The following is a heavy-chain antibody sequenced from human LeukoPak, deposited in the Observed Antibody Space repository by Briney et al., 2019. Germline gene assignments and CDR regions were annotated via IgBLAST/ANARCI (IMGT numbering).Heavy chain of an antibody. Sequence: PSETLSLTCTVSGGSISSSSYYWSWIRQPPGKGLEWIGYIHYSGSTNYNPSLKSRVTISVDRSKNQFSLKLSSVTAADTAVYYCARSGPTYYYDSSGYYSYYFDYWGQGTLVTVSS. CDR3: ARSGPTYYYDSSGYYSYYFDY. D-gene: IGHD3-22*01. CDR1: GGSISSSSYY. V-gene: IGHV4-61*05. CDR2: IHYSGST. J-gene: IGHJ4*02.